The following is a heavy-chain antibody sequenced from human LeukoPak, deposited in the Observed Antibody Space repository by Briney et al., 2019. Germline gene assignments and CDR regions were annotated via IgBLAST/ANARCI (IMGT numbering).Heavy chain of an antibody. CDR3: ARLSIATRDAFDY. CDR1: GGSISSYY. CDR2: IYYSGST. V-gene: IGHV4-39*01. Sequence: PSETLSLTCTVSGGSISSYYWGWIRQPPGKGLEWIGSIYYSGSTYYNPSLKSRVTISVDTSKNQFSLRLSSVTAADTAVYYCARLSIATRDAFDYWGQGTLVTVSS. J-gene: IGHJ4*02. D-gene: IGHD6-6*01.